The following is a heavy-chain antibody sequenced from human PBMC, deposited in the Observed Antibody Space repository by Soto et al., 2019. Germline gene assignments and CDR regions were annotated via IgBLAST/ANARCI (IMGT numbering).Heavy chain of an antibody. CDR2: IYVTGAV. J-gene: IGHJ5*02. CDR1: GAALNSGNYY. Sequence: PSEALSLTCSVSGAALNSGNYYWSWIRQVPGKGLEWIGHIYVTGAVDYNPSLRYRITISQDTSERQFSLNLRLVTAADTAVYYCARLRIATNNYKWFDPWGQGTLVTVSP. V-gene: IGHV4-31*03. D-gene: IGHD2-21*01. CDR3: ARLRIATNNYKWFDP.